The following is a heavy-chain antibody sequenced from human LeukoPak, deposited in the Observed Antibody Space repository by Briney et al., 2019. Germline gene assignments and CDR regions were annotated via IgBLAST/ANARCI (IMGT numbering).Heavy chain of an antibody. CDR3: ARSLTTLTYEGY. CDR1: GFTFSSYM. CDR2: INSGSTYT. J-gene: IGHJ4*02. Sequence: GGSLRLSCAASGFTFSSYMMNWVRQAPGKGLEWVSSINSGSTYTYYAESVKGRFTVSRDNAKNSLFLQMNSLRAEDTAIYYCARSLTTLTYEGYWGQGTLVTVSS. V-gene: IGHV3-21*01. D-gene: IGHD1-1*01.